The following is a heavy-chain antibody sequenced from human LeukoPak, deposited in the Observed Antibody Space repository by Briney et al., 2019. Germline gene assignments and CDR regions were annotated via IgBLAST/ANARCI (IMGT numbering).Heavy chain of an antibody. D-gene: IGHD4-11*01. CDR2: ISFDGNTK. J-gene: IGHJ4*02. CDR1: GFTFSNYG. CDR3: AKAVTTEGRNFDY. Sequence: GGSLRLSCAASGFTFSNYGMHWVRQAPGKGLEWVAVISFDGNTKYFGDSVKGRFTISRDNSKSTTYFQMNSLRPEDTAVYYCAKAVTTEGRNFDYWGQGTLVTVSS. V-gene: IGHV3-30*18.